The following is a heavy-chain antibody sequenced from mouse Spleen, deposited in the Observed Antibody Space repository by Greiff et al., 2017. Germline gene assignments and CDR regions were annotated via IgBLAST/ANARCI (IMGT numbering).Heavy chain of an antibody. CDR1: GYTFTDYY. J-gene: IGHJ3*01. D-gene: IGHD2-4*01. Sequence: EVQLQQSGPELVKPGASVKISCKASGYTFTDYYMNWVKQSHGKSLEWIGDINPNNGGTSYNQKFKGKATLTVDKSSSTAYMELRSLTSEDSAVYYCAPYDYDAPFAYWGQGTLGTVSA. CDR3: APYDYDAPFAY. V-gene: IGHV1-26*01. CDR2: INPNNGGT.